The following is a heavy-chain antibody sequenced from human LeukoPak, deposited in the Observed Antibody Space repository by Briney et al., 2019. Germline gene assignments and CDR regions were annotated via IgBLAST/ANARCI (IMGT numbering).Heavy chain of an antibody. D-gene: IGHD3-22*01. CDR1: GYTFTGYY. V-gene: IGHV1-2*02. CDR2: INPNSGGT. CDR3: ARGWAFDFAGYYFALGY. J-gene: IGHJ4*02. Sequence: ASVKVSCKASGYTFTGYYMHWVRQAPGQGLEWMGWINPNSGGTNYTQKFQGRVTMTRDTSISTAYMELRRLTSDDTAVYCCARGWAFDFAGYYFALGYWGQGTLVTVSS.